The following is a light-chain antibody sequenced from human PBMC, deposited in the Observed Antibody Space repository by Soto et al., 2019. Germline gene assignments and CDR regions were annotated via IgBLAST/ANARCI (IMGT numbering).Light chain of an antibody. V-gene: IGKV1-9*01. CDR1: QGISSY. CDR3: QHLSSYI. J-gene: IGKJ4*01. CDR2: AAS. Sequence: DIQLTQSPSFLSASVGDRVTITCRASQGISSYLAWYQQKPGKAPKLLIYAASTLQSGVPSRFSGSGSGTEFTLTINSLQPEDFATYYCQHLSSYIFGGGTKVEIK.